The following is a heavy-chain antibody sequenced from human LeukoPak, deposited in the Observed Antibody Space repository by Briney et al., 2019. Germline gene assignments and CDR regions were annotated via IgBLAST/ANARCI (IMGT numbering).Heavy chain of an antibody. CDR1: GFTFSNYA. D-gene: IGHD4-17*01. CDR3: AKGRGTTVTSAANY. J-gene: IGHJ4*02. Sequence: GGSLRLSCAASGFTFSNYAMSWVRQAPGKGLEWVSAISGGGGTTYYADSVKGRFTISRDNSQNTLYLQMNSLRAEDTAVYYCAKGRGTTVTSAANYWGQGTLVTVSS. V-gene: IGHV3-23*01. CDR2: ISGGGGTT.